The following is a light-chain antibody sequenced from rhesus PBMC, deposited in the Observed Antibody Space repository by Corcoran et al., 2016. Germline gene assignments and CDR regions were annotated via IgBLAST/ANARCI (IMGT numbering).Light chain of an antibody. Sequence: DIQMTQSPSSLSASVGDPVTITCRASLSISNWLDWYQQKPGKAPKLLSYKASSLQSGVPSRFSGSGSGTDFTLPVSSLQPEDFATFYCLQCSSSPTWAFGQGPKVGV. V-gene: IGKV1-22*01. J-gene: IGKJ1*01. CDR2: KAS. CDR1: LSISNW. CDR3: LQCSSSPTWA.